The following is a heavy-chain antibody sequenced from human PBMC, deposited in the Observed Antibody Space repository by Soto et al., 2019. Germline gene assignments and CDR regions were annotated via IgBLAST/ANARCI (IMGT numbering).Heavy chain of an antibody. CDR2: IYVDGRT. CDR3: VRENSGWSRAQGY. Sequence: EVPLVESGGGLAQPGGSLRLSCAASGFTVSSDHMSWVRQVPGKGLEWVSVIYVDGRTFYADSVKGRFTISIDNSNNTLYLQMNGLRAEDTAIYYCVRENSGWSRAQGYWGQGSLVTVSS. V-gene: IGHV3-66*01. CDR1: GFTVSSDH. D-gene: IGHD6-19*01. J-gene: IGHJ4*02.